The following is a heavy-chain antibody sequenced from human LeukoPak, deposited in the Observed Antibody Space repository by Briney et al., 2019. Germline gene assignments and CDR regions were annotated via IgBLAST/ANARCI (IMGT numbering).Heavy chain of an antibody. J-gene: IGHJ4*02. CDR3: ASHSSSWYGFDY. CDR2: IYSGGST. V-gene: IGHV3-53*01. CDR1: GFTVSSNH. D-gene: IGHD6-13*01. Sequence: GGSLRLSCAASGFTVSSNHMSWVRHAPGKGLGWVSVIYSGGSTYYADSVKGRFTISRDNSKNTLYLQMNSLRAEDTSVYYCASHSSSWYGFDYWGQGTLVTVSS.